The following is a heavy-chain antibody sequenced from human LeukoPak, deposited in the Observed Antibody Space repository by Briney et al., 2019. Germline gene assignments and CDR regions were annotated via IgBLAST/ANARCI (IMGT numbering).Heavy chain of an antibody. CDR3: ARCETKYDFWSGYSGGYGMDV. V-gene: IGHV3-66*01. CDR2: IYGGGST. J-gene: IGHJ6*02. Sequence: GGSLRLSCAASGFTVSSNYMSWVRQAPGKGLEWVSVIYGGGSTYYADSVKGRFTISRDNAKNSLYLQMNSLRAEDTAVYYCARCETKYDFWSGYSGGYGMDVWGQGTTVTVSS. D-gene: IGHD3-3*01. CDR1: GFTVSSNY.